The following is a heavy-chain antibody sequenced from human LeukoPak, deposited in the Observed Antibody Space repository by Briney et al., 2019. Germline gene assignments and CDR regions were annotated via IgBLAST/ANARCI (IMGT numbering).Heavy chain of an antibody. Sequence: SVKVSCKASGGTFSSYAISWVRQAPGQGLEWMGGIIPIFGTANYAQKFQGRVTITADESTSTVYMEMSSLRSEDTAVYYCARDRYYYDSSGQPNWFDPWGQGTLVTVSS. V-gene: IGHV1-69*01. D-gene: IGHD3-22*01. CDR2: IIPIFGTA. CDR1: GGTFSSYA. CDR3: ARDRYYYDSSGQPNWFDP. J-gene: IGHJ5*02.